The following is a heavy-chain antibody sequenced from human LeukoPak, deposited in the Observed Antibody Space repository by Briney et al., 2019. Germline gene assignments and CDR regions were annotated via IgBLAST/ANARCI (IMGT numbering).Heavy chain of an antibody. Sequence: PSETLSLTCAVYGGSFSGNFWSWVRQPPGKGLEWIGEINHRGNTNYNPSLKSRVTIPVDTSKNQFSLRLSSVTAADTAVYYCARVPESVGINYFDSWGREPRSPSPQ. D-gene: IGHD1-26*01. CDR3: ARVPESVGINYFDS. CDR2: INHRGNT. V-gene: IGHV4-34*01. CDR1: GGSFSGNF. J-gene: IGHJ4*02.